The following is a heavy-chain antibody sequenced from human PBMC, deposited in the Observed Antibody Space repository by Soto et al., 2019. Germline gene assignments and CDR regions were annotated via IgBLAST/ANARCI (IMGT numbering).Heavy chain of an antibody. V-gene: IGHV4-59*01. J-gene: IGHJ6*02. CDR3: ASSIVVVPAAMGPDYGMDV. D-gene: IGHD2-2*01. CDR2: IYYSGST. Sequence: SETLSLTCTVSGGSISSYYWSWIRQPPGKGLEWIGYIYYSGSTNYNPSLKSRVTISVATSKNQFSLKLSSVTAADTAVYYCASSIVVVPAAMGPDYGMDVWGQGTTVTVSS. CDR1: GGSISSYY.